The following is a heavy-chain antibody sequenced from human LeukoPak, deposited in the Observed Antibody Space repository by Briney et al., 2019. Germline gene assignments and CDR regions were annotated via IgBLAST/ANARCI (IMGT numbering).Heavy chain of an antibody. CDR2: IYYSGST. CDR3: ARRDGYKTEDY. V-gene: IGHV4-59*01. CDR1: GGSISSYY. J-gene: IGHJ4*02. D-gene: IGHD5-24*01. Sequence: PSETLSLTCTVSGGSISSYYRSWIRQPPGKGLEWIGYIYYSGSTNYNPSLKSRVTISVDTSKNQFSLKLSSVTAADTAVYYCARRDGYKTEDYWGQGTLVTVSS.